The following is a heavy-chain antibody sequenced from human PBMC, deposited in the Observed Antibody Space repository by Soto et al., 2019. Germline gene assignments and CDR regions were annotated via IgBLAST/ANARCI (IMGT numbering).Heavy chain of an antibody. Sequence: QLQLQESGPGLVKPSETLSLTCTVSGGSISSSSYFWGWIRQPPGKGLEWIGSIYYSGSTYYNPCLKSRVPISVDPSQSQYPLKLSSVTAAGTAVYYSARHVWCSGEDWFDPWGQGTLVTASS. D-gene: IGHD3-10*01. V-gene: IGHV4-39*01. CDR3: ARHVWCSGEDWFDP. J-gene: IGHJ5*02. CDR1: GGSISSSSYF. CDR2: IYYSGST.